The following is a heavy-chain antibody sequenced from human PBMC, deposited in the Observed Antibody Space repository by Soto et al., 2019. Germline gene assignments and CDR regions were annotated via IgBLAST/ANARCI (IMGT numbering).Heavy chain of an antibody. V-gene: IGHV3-33*01. Sequence: QVQLVESGGGVVQPGGSLRLSCTASGFSFTSYAMHWVRQAPGKGLEWVALILYDENNKYYADSVKGRFTISRDNSKPTLYLQMNSLRAEDTAVYYCARVGVVATWDLFDFWGQGTLVTVSS. CDR3: ARVGVVATWDLFDF. J-gene: IGHJ4*02. CDR2: ILYDENNK. D-gene: IGHD5-12*01. CDR1: GFSFTSYA.